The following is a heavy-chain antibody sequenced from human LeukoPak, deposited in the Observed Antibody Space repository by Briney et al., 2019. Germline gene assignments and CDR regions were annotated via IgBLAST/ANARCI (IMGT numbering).Heavy chain of an antibody. CDR1: GFTFSSYA. V-gene: IGHV3-23*01. D-gene: IGHD3-22*01. CDR3: AKVISYDSSGSPPPWFDP. CDR2: ISGSGGST. Sequence: PGGSLRLSCAASGFTFSSYAMSWVRQAPGKGLEWVSAISGSGGSTYYADSVKGRFTISRDNSKNTLYLQMNSLRAEDTAVYYCAKVISYDSSGSPPPWFDPWGQGTLVTVSS. J-gene: IGHJ5*02.